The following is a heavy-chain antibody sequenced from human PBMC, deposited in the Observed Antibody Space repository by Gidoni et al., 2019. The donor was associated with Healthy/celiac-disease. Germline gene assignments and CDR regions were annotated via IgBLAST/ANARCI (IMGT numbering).Heavy chain of an antibody. CDR1: GYTLTEVS. CDR2: FDPEDGET. V-gene: IGHV1-24*01. CDR3: ATDLSGILREAYYYYYGMDV. J-gene: IGHJ6*02. Sequence: QVQLVQSGAEVKKPGASVKVSCKVSGYTLTEVSMHWVRQAPGKGLEWMGGFDPEDGETIYAQKFQGRVTMTEDTSTDTAYMELSSLRSEDTAVYYCATDLSGILREAYYYYYGMDVWGQGTTVTVSS. D-gene: IGHD3-10*01.